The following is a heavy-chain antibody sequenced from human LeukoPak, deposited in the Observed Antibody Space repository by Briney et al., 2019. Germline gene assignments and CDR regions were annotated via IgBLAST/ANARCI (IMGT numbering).Heavy chain of an antibody. J-gene: IGHJ6*02. V-gene: IGHV4-30-2*01. CDR1: GGSISSGGYS. D-gene: IGHD2-15*01. CDR3: ARAKSVAATQYYYYYYGMDV. CDR2: IYHSGST. Sequence: SETLSLTCAVSGGSISSGGYSWSWIRQPPGQGLEWIGYIYHSGSTYYNPSLKSRVTISVDRSKNQFSLKLSSVTAADTAVYYCARAKSVAATQYYYYYYGMDVWGQGTTVTVSS.